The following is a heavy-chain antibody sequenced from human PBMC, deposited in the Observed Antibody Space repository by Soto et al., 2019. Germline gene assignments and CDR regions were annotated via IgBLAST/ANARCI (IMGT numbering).Heavy chain of an antibody. CDR2: ISWNSGNI. CDR3: VRSKGGYSYGTPFDY. D-gene: IGHD5-18*01. Sequence: EVQLEESGGALVQPGRSLRLSCAASGFTFDDYAMYWVRQVLGKGLEWVSSISWNSGNIDYADSVKGRFTTSRDNAKNSLYRQMNSLRPEDTALYYCVRSKGGYSYGTPFDYWGQGTLVTVSS. J-gene: IGHJ4*02. CDR1: GFTFDDYA. V-gene: IGHV3-9*01.